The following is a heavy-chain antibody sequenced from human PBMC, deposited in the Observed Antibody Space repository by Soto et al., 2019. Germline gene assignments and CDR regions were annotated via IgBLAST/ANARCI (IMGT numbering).Heavy chain of an antibody. V-gene: IGHV3-7*03. CDR1: GFTFGSYW. J-gene: IGHJ3*01. CDR2: IKQDGSEK. CDR3: TNTNYWAFDL. D-gene: IGHD4-4*01. Sequence: PGGSLRLSCAASGFTFGSYWMTWVRQAPGKGLEWVANIKQDGSEKYYVDSVKGRFTISRDNAKNSLYPQMKSLRAEDKAVYYCTNTNYWAFDLWGQGTMVTVSS.